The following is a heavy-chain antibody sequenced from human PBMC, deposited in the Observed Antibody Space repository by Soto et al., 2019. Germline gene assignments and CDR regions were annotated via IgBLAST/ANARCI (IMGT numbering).Heavy chain of an antibody. J-gene: IGHJ5*02. V-gene: IGHV4-34*01. CDR1: GGSFSGYY. CDR2: INHSGST. CDR3: AREREAAARINWFEP. Sequence: PSETLSLTCAVYGGSFSGYYWTWIRQPPGTGLEWIGEINHSGSTNYNPSLKSRVTISVDTSKNQFSLKLSSVTAADTAVYYCAREREAAARINWFEPWGQGTLVTVSS. D-gene: IGHD6-13*01.